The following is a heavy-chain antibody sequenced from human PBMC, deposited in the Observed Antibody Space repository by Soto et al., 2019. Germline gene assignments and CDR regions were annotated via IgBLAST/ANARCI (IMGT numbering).Heavy chain of an antibody. Sequence: PGGSLRLSCAASGFTFSSYGMHWVRQAPGKGLEWVAVIWYDGSNKYYADSVKGRFTISRDNSKNTLYLQMNSLRAEDTAVYYCARDRGMGYYDFWSGYYGPSYYYYGMDVWGQGTTVTV. CDR1: GFTFSSYG. CDR3: ARDRGMGYYDFWSGYYGPSYYYYGMDV. J-gene: IGHJ6*02. CDR2: IWYDGSNK. V-gene: IGHV3-33*01. D-gene: IGHD3-3*01.